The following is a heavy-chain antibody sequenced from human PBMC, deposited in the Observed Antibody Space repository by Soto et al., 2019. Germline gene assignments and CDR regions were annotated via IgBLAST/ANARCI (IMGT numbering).Heavy chain of an antibody. J-gene: IGHJ6*02. Sequence: ASVKVSCKASGYTFTSYDINWVRQATGQGLEWMGWMNPNSGNTGYAQKFQGRVTMTRNTSISTAYMELSSLRSEDTAVYYCAGTSAGPYYYYGMDVWGQGTTVTVSS. CDR3: AGTSAGPYYYYGMDV. CDR1: GYTFTSYD. V-gene: IGHV1-8*01. CDR2: MNPNSGNT. D-gene: IGHD6-13*01.